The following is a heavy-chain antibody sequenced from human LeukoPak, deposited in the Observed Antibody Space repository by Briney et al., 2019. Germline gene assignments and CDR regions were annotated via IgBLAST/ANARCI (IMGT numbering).Heavy chain of an antibody. Sequence: GASVKVSCRASGYTFTSYGISWVRHAPGQGLEWMGWISAYNGNTNYAQKLQGRVTMTTDTSTSTAYMELRSLRSDDTAVYYCARSGYDSREYYYYYMDVWGKGTTVTVSS. V-gene: IGHV1-18*01. CDR1: GYTFTSYG. CDR3: ARSGYDSREYYYYYMDV. CDR2: ISAYNGNT. D-gene: IGHD3-22*01. J-gene: IGHJ6*03.